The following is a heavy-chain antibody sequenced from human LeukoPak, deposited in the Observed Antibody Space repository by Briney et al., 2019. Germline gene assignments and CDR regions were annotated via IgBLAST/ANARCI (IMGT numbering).Heavy chain of an antibody. CDR3: AKDGGGYDTSGYYYGDY. J-gene: IGHJ4*02. CDR1: GFTVNTNY. CDR2: ISGSGGST. D-gene: IGHD3-22*01. V-gene: IGHV3-23*01. Sequence: GGSLRLSCAVSGFTVNTNYMSWVRQAPGKGLEWVSTISGSGGSTYYADSVKGRFTISRDNSKNTLYLQMNSLRAEDTAVYYCAKDGGGYDTSGYYYGDYWGQGTLVTVSS.